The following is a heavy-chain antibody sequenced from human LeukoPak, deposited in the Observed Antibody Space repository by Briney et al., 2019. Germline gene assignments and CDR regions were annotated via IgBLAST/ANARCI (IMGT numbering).Heavy chain of an antibody. CDR3: ARAIYGMDV. Sequence: GGSLRLSCAASGFTFSDYYMSWIRQAPGKGLEWIPYISSSGSDTNYADSVKGRFTISRDNAKNSLYLQMNSLRAEDTAVYYCARAIYGMDVWGQGTTVTVSS. CDR2: ISSSGSDT. CDR1: GFTFSDYY. V-gene: IGHV3-11*05. J-gene: IGHJ6*02.